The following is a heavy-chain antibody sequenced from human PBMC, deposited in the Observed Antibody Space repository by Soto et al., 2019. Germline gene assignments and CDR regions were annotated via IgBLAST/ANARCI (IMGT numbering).Heavy chain of an antibody. D-gene: IGHD6-13*01. V-gene: IGHV3-49*03. J-gene: IGHJ3*02. CDR1: GFTFGDYA. CDR2: IRSKAYGGTT. CDR3: TRDMKLGWGIAAAVDAFDI. Sequence: GGSLRLSCTASGFTFGDYAMSWFRQAPGKGLEWVGFIRSKAYGGTTEYAASVKGRFTISRDDSKSIAYLQMNSLKTEDTAVYYCTRDMKLGWGIAAAVDAFDIWGQGTMVT.